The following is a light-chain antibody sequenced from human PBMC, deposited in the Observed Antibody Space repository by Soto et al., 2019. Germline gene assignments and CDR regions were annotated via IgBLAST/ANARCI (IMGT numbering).Light chain of an antibody. CDR2: DVS. J-gene: IGLJ1*01. CDR3: SSYTSINTHV. CDR1: SSDVGGYNF. V-gene: IGLV2-14*01. Sequence: QSVLAQPASVSGSPGQSITISCTGTSSDVGGYNFVSRYQQHPGKAPKLIISDVSNRPSGVSTRFSGSKSGNTASLTISGLQAEDEADYYCSSYTSINTHVFGTGTKVTVL.